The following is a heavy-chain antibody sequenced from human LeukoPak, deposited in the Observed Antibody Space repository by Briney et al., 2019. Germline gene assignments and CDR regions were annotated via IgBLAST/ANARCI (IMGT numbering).Heavy chain of an antibody. CDR1: GGSISSGDYY. CDR2: IYYGGST. J-gene: IGHJ3*02. D-gene: IGHD2-21*02. CDR3: ARAVVVTARGAFDI. Sequence: SQTLSLTCTVSGGSISSGDYYWSWIRQPPGKGLEWIGYIYYGGSTYYNPSLKSRVTISVDTSKNQFSLKLSSVTAADTAVYYCARAVVVTARGAFDIWGQGTMVTVSS. V-gene: IGHV4-30-4*01.